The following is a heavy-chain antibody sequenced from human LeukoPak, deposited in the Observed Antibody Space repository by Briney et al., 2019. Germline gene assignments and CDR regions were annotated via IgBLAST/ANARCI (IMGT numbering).Heavy chain of an antibody. CDR2: ISYDGSNK. CDR3: AKDTSMIVVVTNIDY. Sequence: GGSPRLSCAASGFTFSSYGMHWVRQAPGKGLEWVSVISYDGSNKYYADSVMGRFTISRDNSKNTLYLQMNSLRAEDTAVYYCAKDTSMIVVVTNIDYWGQGTLVTVSS. D-gene: IGHD3-22*01. CDR1: GFTFSSYG. J-gene: IGHJ4*02. V-gene: IGHV3-30*18.